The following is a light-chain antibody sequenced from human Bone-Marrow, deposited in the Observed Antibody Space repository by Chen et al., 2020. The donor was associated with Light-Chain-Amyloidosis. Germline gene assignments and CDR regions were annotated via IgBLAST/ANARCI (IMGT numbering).Light chain of an antibody. CDR3: HLYGRSPPCT. CDR2: GVS. CDR1: QSVSSTY. J-gene: IGKJ2*02. V-gene: IGKV3-20*01. Sequence: EIVLTQSPGTLSLSPGERAILSCRASQSVSSTYLAWYQQKPGQGPRLLIYGVSTRATGLPDRFSGSGYGTDFTLNISRLEPEDFAVYYCHLYGRSPPCTFGQGTKLEI.